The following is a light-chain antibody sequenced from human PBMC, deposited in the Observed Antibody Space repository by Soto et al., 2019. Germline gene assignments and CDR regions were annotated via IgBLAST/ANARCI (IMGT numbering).Light chain of an antibody. CDR1: QYISNY. V-gene: IGKV1-33*01. CDR2: EAS. Sequence: DIQMTQSPSSLSASVGDRVAISCQASQYISNYLNWFQQKPGKAPKLLIYEASKLETGVPSRFGRSGSGTDFTFTISRLQPEDIATDDCHQYDNPIITFGPGTKVDLK. J-gene: IGKJ3*01. CDR3: HQYDNPIIT.